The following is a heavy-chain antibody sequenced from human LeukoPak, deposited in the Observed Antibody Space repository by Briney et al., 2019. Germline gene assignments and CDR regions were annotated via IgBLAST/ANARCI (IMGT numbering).Heavy chain of an antibody. D-gene: IGHD3-22*01. CDR3: ARETYYYDSSGYNDAFDI. CDR1: GGSISSYY. J-gene: IGHJ3*02. Sequence: SETLSLTCTVSGGSISSYYWSWIRQPPGKGLEWIGYIYYSGSTNYNPSLKSRVTISVDTSKNQFSLKLSSVTAADTAVYYCARETYYYDSSGYNDAFDIWGQGTMVTVSS. V-gene: IGHV4-59*01. CDR2: IYYSGST.